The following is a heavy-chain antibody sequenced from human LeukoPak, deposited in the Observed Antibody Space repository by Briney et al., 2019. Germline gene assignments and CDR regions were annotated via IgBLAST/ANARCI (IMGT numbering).Heavy chain of an antibody. D-gene: IGHD4-17*01. CDR2: ISGSGGST. J-gene: IGHJ6*02. Sequence: SGGSLRLSCAASGFTFSSYAMSWVRQAPGKGLEWVSAISGSGGSTYYADSVKGRFTISRDNSKNTLYLQMNSLRAEDTAVYYCAKGYGDYVGYYYYGMDVWGQGTTVTVSS. CDR1: GFTFSSYA. V-gene: IGHV3-23*01. CDR3: AKGYGDYVGYYYYGMDV.